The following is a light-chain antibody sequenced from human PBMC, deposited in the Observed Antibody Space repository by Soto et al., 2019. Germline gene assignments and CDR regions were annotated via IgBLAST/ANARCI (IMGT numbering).Light chain of an antibody. J-gene: IGKJ1*01. Sequence: EIVLTQSPGTLSLSPGERATLSCRASQSITSYLAWYQQKPGQAPRLLIYGASSRATGIPDRFSGSGSGTDFPLTISRLEAEDFAVYYCHHYGSSPKTFGQGTKVEIK. V-gene: IGKV3-20*01. CDR1: QSITSY. CDR2: GAS. CDR3: HHYGSSPKT.